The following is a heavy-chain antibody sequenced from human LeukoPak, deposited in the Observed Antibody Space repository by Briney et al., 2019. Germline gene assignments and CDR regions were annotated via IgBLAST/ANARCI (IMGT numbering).Heavy chain of an antibody. V-gene: IGHV1-69*13. CDR2: IIPIFGTA. J-gene: IGHJ4*02. D-gene: IGHD6-13*01. CDR3: ASLAAAAYYFDY. Sequence: GASVKVSCKASGDTFSGYAISWVRQAPGQGLEWMGGIIPIFGTANYAQKFQGRVTITADESTSTAYMELSSLRSEDTAVYYWASLAAAAYYFDYGGQGTLVTVSS. CDR1: GDTFSGYA.